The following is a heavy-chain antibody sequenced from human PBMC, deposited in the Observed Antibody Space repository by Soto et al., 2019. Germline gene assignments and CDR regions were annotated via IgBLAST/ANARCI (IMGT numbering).Heavy chain of an antibody. D-gene: IGHD3-10*01. CDR1: GFTFSNAW. CDR2: IKSKTGGGTT. CDR3: TTDYIYYRSENYFPGREYAMAV. Sequence: GGSLRLSCSASGFTFSNAWMNWVRQAPGKGLEWVGRIKSKTGGGTTDYAAPVKGRFTISRDDSKNTLYLQMNSLKTDDTAVYYCTTDYIYYRSENYFPGREYAMAVWGPGTTVTVSS. V-gene: IGHV3-15*07. J-gene: IGHJ6*02.